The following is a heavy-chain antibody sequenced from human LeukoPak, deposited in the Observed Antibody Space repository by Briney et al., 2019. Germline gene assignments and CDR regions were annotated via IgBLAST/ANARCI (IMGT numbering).Heavy chain of an antibody. D-gene: IGHD2-15*01. J-gene: IGHJ4*02. V-gene: IGHV3-21*01. CDR3: ARAPPRIPYYFDY. CDR1: GFTFSSYS. CDR2: ISSSSSYI. Sequence: GGSLRLSCAASGFTFSSYSMNWVRQAPGKGLEWVSSISSSSSYIYYADSVKGRFTISRDNAKNSLYLQMNSLRAEDTAVYYCARAPPRIPYYFDYWGQGTLVTVSS.